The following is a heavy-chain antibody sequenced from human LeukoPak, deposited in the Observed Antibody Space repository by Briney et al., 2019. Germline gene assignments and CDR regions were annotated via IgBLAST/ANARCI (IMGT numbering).Heavy chain of an antibody. J-gene: IGHJ4*02. CDR2: IKSTSDGGTT. V-gene: IGHV3-15*05. CDR3: TRALSGVD. Sequence: GGSLRLSCAASGFTFSNAWMSWVRQAPGKGLEWVGRIKSTSDGGTTDYAAPVKRRFSISRGDYKKTVYLQMSSLKTEDTAVYYCTRALSGVDWGQGTLVTVSS. CDR1: GFTFSNAW. D-gene: IGHD1-26*01.